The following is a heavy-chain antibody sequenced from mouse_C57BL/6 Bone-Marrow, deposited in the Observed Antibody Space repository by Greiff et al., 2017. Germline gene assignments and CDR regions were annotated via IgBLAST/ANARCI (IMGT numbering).Heavy chain of an antibody. CDR3: ARNLYYSNPYYYAMDY. J-gene: IGHJ4*01. D-gene: IGHD2-5*01. Sequence: EVQRVESGGGLVKPGGSLKLSCAASGFTFSDYGMHWVRQAPEKGLEWVAYISSGSSTIYYADTVKGRFTISRDNAKNTLFLQMTSLRSEDTAMYYCARNLYYSNPYYYAMDYWGQGTSVTVSS. CDR1: GFTFSDYG. V-gene: IGHV5-17*01. CDR2: ISSGSSTI.